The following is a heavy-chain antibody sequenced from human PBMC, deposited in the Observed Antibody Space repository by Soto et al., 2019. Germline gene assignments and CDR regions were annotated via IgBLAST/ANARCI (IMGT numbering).Heavy chain of an antibody. CDR3: AGRGTYRWGHVDY. CDR2: ISDRGDET. D-gene: IGHD3-16*02. CDR1: GFIFSNQA. J-gene: IGHJ4*02. Sequence: EVQLLESGGGLVQPGGSLRLSCAASGFIFSNQAMCWVRQGPGKGLEWVSCISDRGDETFFLDSVKGRFAISRDNSGNMLLLQMSSLRAGDTGIYYCAGRGTYRWGHVDYWGQGTQVTVSS. V-gene: IGHV3-23*01.